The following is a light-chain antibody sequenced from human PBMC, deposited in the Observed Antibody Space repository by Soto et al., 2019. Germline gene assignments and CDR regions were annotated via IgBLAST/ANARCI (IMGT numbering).Light chain of an antibody. CDR3: LKYNSYPKT. V-gene: IGKV1-17*01. Sequence: DIQMTQSPSSLSASVGDRVTITCRASQGIGNDLGWHQQKPGKAPKRLIYAASTLQSGVPSRFSGSGSGTEFTLTISSRQPEDFATYFCLKYNSYPKTFGQGTNVEIK. CDR2: AAS. J-gene: IGKJ1*01. CDR1: QGIGND.